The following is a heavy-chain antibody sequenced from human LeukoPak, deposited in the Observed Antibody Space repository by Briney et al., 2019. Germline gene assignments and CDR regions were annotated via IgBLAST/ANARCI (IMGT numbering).Heavy chain of an antibody. D-gene: IGHD1-26*01. CDR1: GYTFTGYY. J-gene: IGHJ4*02. CDR3: TRESGSYHGNDY. Sequence: GASVKVSCKASGYTFTGYYMHWVRQAPGQGLEWMGRINPNNGGTNYAQKFQGRVTMTGDTSISTAYMDLSSLRSDDTAVYYCTRESGSYHGNDYWGQGTLVTVSS. V-gene: IGHV1-2*06. CDR2: INPNNGGT.